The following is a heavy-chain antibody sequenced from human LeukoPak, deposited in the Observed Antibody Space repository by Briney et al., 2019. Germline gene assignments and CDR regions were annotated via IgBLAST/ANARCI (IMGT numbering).Heavy chain of an antibody. Sequence: SETLSLTCTVSGVSINSYYWSWLRQPPGKGLEGIGHMYYSGGKNYNPSLKRRVTISVDTSKNQFSLKLSSVTAADTAVYYCTRRCKDAYTLYCFDYWGQGTLVTVSS. CDR3: TRRCKDAYTLYCFDY. J-gene: IGHJ4*02. CDR1: GVSINSYY. D-gene: IGHD5-24*01. CDR2: MYYSGGK. V-gene: IGHV4-59*01.